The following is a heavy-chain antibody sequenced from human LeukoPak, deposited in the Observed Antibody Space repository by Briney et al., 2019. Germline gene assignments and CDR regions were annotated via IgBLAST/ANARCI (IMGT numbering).Heavy chain of an antibody. CDR2: ILYDGSNE. CDR3: ARGLDGSFDY. D-gene: IGHD1-14*01. V-gene: IGHV3-30*03. CDR1: GFTFSSHG. J-gene: IGHJ4*02. Sequence: PGTSLRLSCAASGFTFSSHGMHWVRQAPGMGLEWVALILYDGSNEYYADSVQGRFTISRDSSRNTLYLQMNSLRAEDPAVYYCARGLDGSFDYWGLGTLVTVSS.